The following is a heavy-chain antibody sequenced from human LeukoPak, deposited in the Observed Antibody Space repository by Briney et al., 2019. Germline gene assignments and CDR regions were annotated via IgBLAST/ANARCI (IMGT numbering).Heavy chain of an antibody. CDR2: ISSSGSTI. CDR3: AKDGAWLRFDD. V-gene: IGHV3-48*03. CDR1: GFTFSSYE. D-gene: IGHD5-12*01. Sequence: PGGSLRLSCAASGFTFSSYEMNWVRQAPGKGLEWVSYISSSGSTIYYADSVKGRFTISRDDSKNTLYLQMNNLRAEDTAVYYCAKDGAWLRFDDWGQGILVTVSS. J-gene: IGHJ4*02.